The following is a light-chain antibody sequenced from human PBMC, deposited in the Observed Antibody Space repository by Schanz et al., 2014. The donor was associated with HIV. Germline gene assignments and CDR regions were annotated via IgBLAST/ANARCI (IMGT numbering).Light chain of an antibody. CDR1: SSDVGSYIY. CDR2: GVN. V-gene: IGLV2-14*03. J-gene: IGLJ2*01. Sequence: QSVLTQPASVSGSPGQSITISCTGTSSDVGSYIYVSWYQQHPGKAPKVLIHGVNNRPSGVSNRFSGSKSGNTASLTISGLQAEDEADYYCSSYTSRSTHVVFGGGTKLTVL. CDR3: SSYTSRSTHVV.